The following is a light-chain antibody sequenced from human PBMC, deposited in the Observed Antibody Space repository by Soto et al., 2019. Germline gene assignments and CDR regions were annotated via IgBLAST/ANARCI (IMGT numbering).Light chain of an antibody. CDR3: QSYTQSLWT. CDR2: GVS. V-gene: IGKV3-20*01. Sequence: EMVLTQSPGTRSLSPGERATLSCGTCQTVTANQLAWYQQKPGQAPSLLIYGVSTRAAGIPDRFGGSGSGTDFTLTISGLEPEDFAMYYCQSYTQSLWTFGQGTKVDI. J-gene: IGKJ1*01. CDR1: QTVTANQ.